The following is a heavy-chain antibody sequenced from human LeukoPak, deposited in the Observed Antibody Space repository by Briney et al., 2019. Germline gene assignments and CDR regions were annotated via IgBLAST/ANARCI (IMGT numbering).Heavy chain of an antibody. D-gene: IGHD1-26*01. J-gene: IGHJ4*02. CDR3: AKDAYSGSYQGGCNY. CDR1: GFTFSSYG. CDR2: IRYDGSNK. V-gene: IGHV3-30*02. Sequence: TGGSLRLSCAASGFTFSSYGMHWVRQAPGKGLEWVAFIRYDGSNKYYADSVKGRFTISRDNSKNTLYLQMNSLRAEDTAVYYCAKDAYSGSYQGGCNYWGQGTLVTVSS.